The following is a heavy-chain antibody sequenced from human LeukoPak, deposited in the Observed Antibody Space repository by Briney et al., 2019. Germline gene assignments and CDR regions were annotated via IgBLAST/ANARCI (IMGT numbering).Heavy chain of an antibody. J-gene: IGHJ5*02. V-gene: IGHV4-4*07. CDR2: ISPSGTT. CDR1: GGYTGSHY. D-gene: IGHD2/OR15-2a*01. CDR3: ARDFYASGFYFWFDP. Sequence: SETLSLTCTVSGGYTGSHYWSWIRQPAGKGLEWIGRISPSGTTHYNPSLGSRVTMSVDTSKNYFSLRLSSVTAADTAVYHCARDFYASGFYFWFDPWGQGMLVTVSS.